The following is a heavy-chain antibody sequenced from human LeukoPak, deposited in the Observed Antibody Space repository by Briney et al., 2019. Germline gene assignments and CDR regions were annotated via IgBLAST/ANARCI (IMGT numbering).Heavy chain of an antibody. J-gene: IGHJ1*01. D-gene: IGHD2-15*01. V-gene: IGHV1-69*01. CDR3: VMGYCSGGSCATGYFQH. Sequence: SVKVSFTASGGTFSSHAISWVRQAPGQGLEWMGGIIPIFGTANYAQKFQGRVTITADESTSTAYMELSSLRSEDTAVYYCVMGYCSGGSCATGYFQHWGQGTLVTVSS. CDR2: IIPIFGTA. CDR1: GGTFSSHA.